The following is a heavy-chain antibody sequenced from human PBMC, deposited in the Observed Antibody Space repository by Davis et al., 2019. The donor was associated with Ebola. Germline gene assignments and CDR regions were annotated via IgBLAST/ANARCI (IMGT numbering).Heavy chain of an antibody. V-gene: IGHV3-30-3*01. CDR3: ARGWKYYFDY. J-gene: IGHJ4*02. CDR2: ISYDGSNK. Sequence: PGGSLRLSCAASGFTFSSYAMHWVRRAPGKGLEWVAVISYDGSNKYYADSVKGRFTISRDNSKNTLYLQMNSLRAEDTAVYYCARGWKYYFDYWGQETLVTVSS. CDR1: GFTFSSYA. D-gene: IGHD1-1*01.